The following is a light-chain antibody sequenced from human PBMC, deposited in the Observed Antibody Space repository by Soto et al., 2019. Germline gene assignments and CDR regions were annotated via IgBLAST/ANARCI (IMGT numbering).Light chain of an antibody. CDR1: QSISSW. V-gene: IGKV1-5*01. Sequence: EIQMTQSPATLSTSVGDRVTITCRASQSISSWLAWYQQKPGKAPKPLIYDASSLESGVPSRFSGSGSGTEFTLTISSLQPDDFATYYCQQYNSYRTFGQGTKVDIK. J-gene: IGKJ1*01. CDR2: DAS. CDR3: QQYNSYRT.